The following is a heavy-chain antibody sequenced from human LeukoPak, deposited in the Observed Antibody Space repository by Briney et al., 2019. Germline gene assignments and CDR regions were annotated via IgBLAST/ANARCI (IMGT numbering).Heavy chain of an antibody. CDR1: GHTLSGLA. J-gene: IGHJ3*02. CDR3: AYRPPGDESFDI. V-gene: IGHV1-24*01. D-gene: IGHD3-16*01. Sequence: ASVKVSCKVSGHTLSGLAMHWVRQATGKGLDWMGGSDPEDGETIYAQKFKGRVTMTEDTATDTAYMELRSLRSEDTAVYYCAYRPPGDESFDIWGQGTLVTVSS. CDR2: SDPEDGET.